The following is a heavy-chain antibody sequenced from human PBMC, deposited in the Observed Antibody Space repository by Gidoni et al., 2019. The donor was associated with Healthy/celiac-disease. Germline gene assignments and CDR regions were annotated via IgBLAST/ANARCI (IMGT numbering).Heavy chain of an antibody. Sequence: EVQLVESGGGLVKPGGSLRLSCAASGFTFSNAWMNWVRQAPGKGLEWVGRIKSKTDGGTTDYAAPVKGRFTISRDDSKNTLYLQMNSLKTEDTAVYYCTTQLYDFWSGYQAGWFDPWGQGTLVTVSS. CDR1: GFTFSNAW. V-gene: IGHV3-15*07. CDR3: TTQLYDFWSGYQAGWFDP. D-gene: IGHD3-3*01. CDR2: IKSKTDGGTT. J-gene: IGHJ5*02.